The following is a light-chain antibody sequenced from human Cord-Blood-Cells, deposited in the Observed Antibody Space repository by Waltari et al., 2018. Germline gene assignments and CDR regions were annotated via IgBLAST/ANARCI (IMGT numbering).Light chain of an antibody. CDR2: AAS. Sequence: EIQMTQSPSSLSASVEDRVTITCRASQSISIYLNWYQQKPGKAPKLLIYAASSLQSGVPSRFSGSGSGTDFTLTISSLQPEDFATYYCQQSYSTPRTFGQGTKVEIK. CDR3: QQSYSTPRT. CDR1: QSISIY. V-gene: IGKV1-39*01. J-gene: IGKJ1*01.